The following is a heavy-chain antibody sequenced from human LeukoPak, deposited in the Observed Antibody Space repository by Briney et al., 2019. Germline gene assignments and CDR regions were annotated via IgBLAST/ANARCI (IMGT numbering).Heavy chain of an antibody. J-gene: IGHJ4*02. V-gene: IGHV3-33*01. CDR3: ARERGEFTVACYFDY. D-gene: IGHD3-16*01. CDR1: GFTLNDYG. CDR2: MWFDGSKE. Sequence: PGGSLRLSCAAPGFTLNDYGMHWVRQAPGKGLEWVAVMWFDGSKEYYADSVKGRFIISRDNSKNTLYLQMNSLRAEDTAVYFCARERGEFTVACYFDYWGQGTLVTVSP.